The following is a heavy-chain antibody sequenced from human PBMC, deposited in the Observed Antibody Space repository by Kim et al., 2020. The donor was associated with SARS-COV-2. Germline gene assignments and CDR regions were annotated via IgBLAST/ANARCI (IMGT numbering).Heavy chain of an antibody. V-gene: IGHV4-59*08. CDR3: ARLKGFQWALYWYFVL. J-gene: IGHJ2*01. D-gene: IGHD1-26*01. CDR2: ISNSGSI. CDR1: GGSISSYY. Sequence: SETLSLTCSVSGGSISSYYWSWIRQPPGKGLEWIGYISNSGSINYNPSLKSRVTFSLDTSKNQFSLDLTSVTAADTAVYYCARLKGFQWALYWYFVLWGRGALVTVPS.